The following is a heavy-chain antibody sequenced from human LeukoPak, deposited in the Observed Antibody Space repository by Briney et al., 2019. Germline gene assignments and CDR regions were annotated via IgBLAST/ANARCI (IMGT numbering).Heavy chain of an antibody. J-gene: IGHJ6*03. Sequence: GASVKVSCKASGYTFTGYYMHWVRQAPGQGLEWMGWINPNSGGTNYAQKFQGRVTMTRDTSISTAYMELSRLRSDDTAVYYCASGVLDWNYIYYYMDVWGKGTTVTVSS. CDR3: ASGVLDWNYIYYYMDV. V-gene: IGHV1-2*02. D-gene: IGHD3/OR15-3a*01. CDR2: INPNSGGT. CDR1: GYTFTGYY.